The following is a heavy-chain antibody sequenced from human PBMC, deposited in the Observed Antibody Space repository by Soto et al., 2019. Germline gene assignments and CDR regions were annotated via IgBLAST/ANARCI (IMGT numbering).Heavy chain of an antibody. V-gene: IGHV6-1*01. Sequence: SQTLSLTCAISGDSFSSNSAAWNWIRQSPSRGLEWLGRTYYRSKWYNDYAVSVKSRITINPDTSKNQFSLQLNSVTPEDTAVYYCAREYYDILTGYYKPGYYGMDVWGRGTTVTVSS. D-gene: IGHD3-9*01. J-gene: IGHJ6*02. CDR2: TYYRSKWYN. CDR1: GDSFSSNSAA. CDR3: AREYYDILTGYYKPGYYGMDV.